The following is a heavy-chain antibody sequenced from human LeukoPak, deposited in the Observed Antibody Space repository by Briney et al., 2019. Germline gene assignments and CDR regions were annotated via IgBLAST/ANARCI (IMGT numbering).Heavy chain of an antibody. D-gene: IGHD5-24*01. J-gene: IGHJ4*02. CDR3: ARGERWLQLRLDY. CDR1: GYSINSGYY. V-gene: IGHV4-38-2*02. Sequence: PSETLSLTCTVPGYSINSGYYWGWIRQPPGKGLEWIGSIYHSGSTYYNPSLKSRVTISVDTSKNQFSLKLSSVTAADTAVYYCARGERWLQLRLDYWGQGTLVTVSS. CDR2: IYHSGST.